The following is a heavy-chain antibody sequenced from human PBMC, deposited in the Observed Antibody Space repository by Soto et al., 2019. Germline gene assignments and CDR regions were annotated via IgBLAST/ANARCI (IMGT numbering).Heavy chain of an antibody. CDR2: IDPSDSYT. CDR1: GYSFTSYW. CDR3: ALWLHYYSSGYNTPQASDI. D-gene: IGHD3-22*01. J-gene: IGHJ3*02. V-gene: IGHV5-10-1*01. Sequence: GESLKISCKGSGYSFTSYWISWVRQMPGKGLEWMGRIDPSDSYTNYSPSFQGHVTISADKSISTAYLQWSSLEASDTAMYYCALWLHYYSSGYNTPQASDIWGQGTMVTV.